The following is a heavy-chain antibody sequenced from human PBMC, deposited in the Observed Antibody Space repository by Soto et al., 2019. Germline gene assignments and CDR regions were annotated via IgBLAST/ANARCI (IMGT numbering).Heavy chain of an antibody. CDR1: GGTFSSYA. CDR2: IIPIFGTA. D-gene: IGHD2-2*02. V-gene: IGHV1-69*13. J-gene: IGHJ6*02. CDR3: ASLLGKIPAAILYYYGMED. Sequence: SVKVSCKASGGTFSSYAISWVRQAPGQGLEWMGGIIPIFGTANYAQKFQGRVTITADESTSTAYMELSSLRSEDTAVYYCASLLGKIPAAILYYYGMEDWGQGTTVTVSS.